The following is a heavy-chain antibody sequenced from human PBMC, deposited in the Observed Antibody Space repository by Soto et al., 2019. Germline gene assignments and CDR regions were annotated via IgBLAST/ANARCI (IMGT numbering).Heavy chain of an antibody. CDR1: GGTFSSYA. CDR3: ARYAPSRLTVTDDAFDI. J-gene: IGHJ3*02. V-gene: IGHV1-69*01. CDR2: IIPIFGTA. D-gene: IGHD4-4*01. Sequence: QVQLVQSGAEVKKPGSSVKVSCKASGGTFSSYAIGWVRQAPGQGLEWMGGIIPIFGTANYAQKFQGRVTITADESTSTAYMELSSLRSEDTAVYYCARYAPSRLTVTDDAFDIWGQGTMVTVSS.